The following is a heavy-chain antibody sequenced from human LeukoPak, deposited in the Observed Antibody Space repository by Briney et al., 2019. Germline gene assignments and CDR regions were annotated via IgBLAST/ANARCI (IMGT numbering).Heavy chain of an antibody. CDR3: ARRGVVIRVILVGFHKEAYYFDS. V-gene: IGHV3-23*01. Sequence: GGSLRLSCAVSGITLSNYGMSWVRQAPGKGLEWVSGISGSGGRTTYADSVKGRFTISRDNPKNTLYLQMSSLRVEDTAVYFCARRGVVIRVILVGFHKEAYYFDSWGQGALVTVSS. D-gene: IGHD3-22*01. CDR2: ISGSGGRT. CDR1: GITLSNYG. J-gene: IGHJ4*02.